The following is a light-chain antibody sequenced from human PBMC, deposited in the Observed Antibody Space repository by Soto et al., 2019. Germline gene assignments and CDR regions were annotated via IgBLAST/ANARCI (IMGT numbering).Light chain of an antibody. J-gene: IGKJ1*01. CDR3: HHYGTSPPT. Sequence: VVTQSRVSLLLSPVARYTLSCRFSQSVTSSDLAWYQQKPGQAPRLLISGASSRATGIPDRFSGSGSGTDFTLTISRLEPEDFAVFYCHHYGTSPPTFGQGTKVDIK. CDR1: QSVTSSD. CDR2: GAS. V-gene: IGKV3-20*01.